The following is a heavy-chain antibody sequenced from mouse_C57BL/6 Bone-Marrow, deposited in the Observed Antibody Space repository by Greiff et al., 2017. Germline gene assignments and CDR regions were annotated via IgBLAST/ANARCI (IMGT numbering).Heavy chain of an antibody. V-gene: IGHV1-20*01. J-gene: IGHJ4*01. CDR2: INPCNGDT. CDR1: GYSFTSYF. CDR3: AREGHYGSHYYDFDD. Sequence: EVQLQQSGPELVKPGASVKISCKASGYSFTSYFMHWVMQSPGKSLEWIGRINPCNGDTFYNQKFKGKATLTVDKSSSTAYMALRSLTTEDSAVYYCAREGHYGSHYYDFDDWGKGTTVTVSS. D-gene: IGHD1-1*01.